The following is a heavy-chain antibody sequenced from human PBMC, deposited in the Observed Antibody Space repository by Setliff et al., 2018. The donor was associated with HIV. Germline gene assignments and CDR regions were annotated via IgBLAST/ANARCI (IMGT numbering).Heavy chain of an antibody. J-gene: IGHJ2*01. CDR1: GFNFDDSD. Sequence: PGGSLRLSCTASGFNFDDSDMSWVRQAPGKGLEWVASISPDGSRNHCVGSVKGRFTASRDNAKNSLYLQMNSLSAEDSAVYYCARVVEIVVEVAATTRYFDLWGRGTPVTVSS. CDR2: ISPDGSRN. V-gene: IGHV3-7*01. CDR3: ARVVEIVVEVAATTRYFDL. D-gene: IGHD2-15*01.